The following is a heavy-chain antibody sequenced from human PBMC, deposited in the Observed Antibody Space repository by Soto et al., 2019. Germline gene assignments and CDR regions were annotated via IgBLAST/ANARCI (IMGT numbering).Heavy chain of an antibody. CDR3: GLMAEPIREGYYFDF. D-gene: IGHD1-26*01. V-gene: IGHV2-5*02. CDR1: GFSRSTTGVG. J-gene: IGHJ4*02. Sequence: SGPTLVKPTQTLTLTCSFSGFSRSTTGVGVGWLRQPPGKALEWLALVYWDDDKRYSPSLKTSLTITKDPSKNQVVLAMTNMDPVDTATYYCGLMAEPIREGYYFDFCGKGSPVTVSS. CDR2: VYWDDDK.